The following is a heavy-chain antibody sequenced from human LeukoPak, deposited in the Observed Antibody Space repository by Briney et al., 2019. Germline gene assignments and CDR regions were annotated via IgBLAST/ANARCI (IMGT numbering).Heavy chain of an antibody. Sequence: GGSLRLSCAASGHTFSSYGMHWVRQAPGKGLEWVAVISYDGSNEYYADSVKGRFTISRDNSKNTLYLQMNSLRAEDTAVYYCAKDRDTAMVSLYYFDYWGQGTLVTVSS. V-gene: IGHV3-30*18. CDR3: AKDRDTAMVSLYYFDY. CDR1: GHTFSSYG. D-gene: IGHD5-18*01. J-gene: IGHJ4*02. CDR2: ISYDGSNE.